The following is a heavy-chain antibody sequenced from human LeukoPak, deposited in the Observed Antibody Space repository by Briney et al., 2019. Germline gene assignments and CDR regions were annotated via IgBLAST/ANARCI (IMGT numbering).Heavy chain of an antibody. CDR2: IYWNDDK. CDR1: GFSLSTSGVG. D-gene: IGHD3-3*01. CDR3: AHMSIFGVIEGYFDY. J-gene: IGHJ4*02. V-gene: IGHV2-5*01. Sequence: SGPTLVNPTQTLTLTCIFSGFSLSTSGVGVGWIRQPPGKALEWLALIYWNDDKRYSPSLRSRLTITKDTSKNQVVLTMINMDPVDTATYSWAHMSIFGVIEGYFDYWGQGTLVTVSS.